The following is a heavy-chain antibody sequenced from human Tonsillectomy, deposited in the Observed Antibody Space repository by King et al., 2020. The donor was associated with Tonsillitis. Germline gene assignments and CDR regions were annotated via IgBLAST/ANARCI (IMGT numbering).Heavy chain of an antibody. CDR3: ARDLTGWGSTGDAFDI. V-gene: IGHV4-38-2*02. Sequence: QLQESGPGLVKPSETLSLTCSVSGYSISSGYYWAWIRQPPGKGLEYIGSIYQSGITYYNPSLKSRVTMSVDTSKNQFSLKVSSVTAADTAVYYCARDLTGWGSTGDAFDIWGQGTMVTVSS. J-gene: IGHJ3*02. CDR2: IYQSGIT. CDR1: GYSISSGYY. D-gene: IGHD7-27*01.